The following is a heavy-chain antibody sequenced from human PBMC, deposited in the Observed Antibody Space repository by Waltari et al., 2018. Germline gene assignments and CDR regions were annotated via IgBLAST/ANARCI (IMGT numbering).Heavy chain of an antibody. D-gene: IGHD1-7*01. Sequence: EVQLVQSGAEVKKPGESLKLSCTGSGYSFPCYWIGWVRQRPGKGLEWMGISDPGDSDTRYSPSVQGQVTISADKSISTAYLQWSSLKASDTAMYYCARHEDWNYFRGSDYWGQGTLVTVSS. J-gene: IGHJ4*02. V-gene: IGHV5-51*01. CDR2: SDPGDSDT. CDR3: ARHEDWNYFRGSDY. CDR1: GYSFPCYW.